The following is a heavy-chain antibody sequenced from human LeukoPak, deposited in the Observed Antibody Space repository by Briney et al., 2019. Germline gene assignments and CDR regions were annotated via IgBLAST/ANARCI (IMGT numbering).Heavy chain of an antibody. CDR1: GFTFSSYW. V-gene: IGHV3-74*01. J-gene: IGHJ3*02. CDR3: ARRDDGSGSFYNGLDTFDI. CDR2: INSDGSST. D-gene: IGHD3-10*01. Sequence: PGGSLRLSCAASGFTFSSYWMHWVRQAPGKGLVWVSRINSDGSSTSYADAVKGRFTISRDNSKNALSLQMNSLRAEDTAVYYCARRDDGSGSFYNGLDTFDIWGLGTMVTVSS.